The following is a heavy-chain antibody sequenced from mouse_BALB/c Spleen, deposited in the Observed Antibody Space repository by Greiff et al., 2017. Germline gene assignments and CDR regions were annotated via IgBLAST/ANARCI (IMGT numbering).Heavy chain of an antibody. D-gene: IGHD2-14*01. V-gene: IGHV3-8*02. Sequence: EVKVEESGPGLVKPSQTLSLTCSVTGDSITSGYWNWIRKFPGNKLEYMGYISYSGSTYYNPSLKSRISITRDTSKNQYYLQLNSVTTEDTATYYCARGGGNAMDYWGQGTSVTVSS. CDR3: ARGGGNAMDY. CDR2: ISYSGST. CDR1: GDSITSGY. J-gene: IGHJ4*01.